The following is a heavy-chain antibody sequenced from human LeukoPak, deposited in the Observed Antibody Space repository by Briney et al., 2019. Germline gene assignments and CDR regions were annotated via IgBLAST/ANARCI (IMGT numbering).Heavy chain of an antibody. CDR1: GGSISSGGYS. CDR3: ARARIAAAGLYYFDY. J-gene: IGHJ4*02. CDR2: IYHSGST. V-gene: IGHV4-30-2*01. Sequence: SETLSLTCAVSGGSISSGGYSWSWIRQPPGKGLEWIGYIYHSGSTYYNPSLKSRVTISVDRSKNQFSLKLSSVTAADTPVYYCARARIAAAGLYYFDYWGQGTLVTVSS. D-gene: IGHD6-13*01.